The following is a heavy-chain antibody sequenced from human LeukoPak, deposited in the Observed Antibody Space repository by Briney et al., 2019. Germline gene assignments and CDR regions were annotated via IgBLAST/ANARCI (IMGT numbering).Heavy chain of an antibody. D-gene: IGHD4-11*01. V-gene: IGHV4-30-4*08. CDR1: GASISSGDYY. Sequence: SETLSLTCTVSGASISSGDYYWSWIRQPPGKGLEWIGYMYSSGTTYYNPSLKGRLTISVDTSKNQFSLKLTSVTAADTAVFYCARVTLVSGSDYIRDYWGQGTLVTVSS. CDR3: ARVTLVSGSDYIRDY. J-gene: IGHJ4*02. CDR2: MYSSGTT.